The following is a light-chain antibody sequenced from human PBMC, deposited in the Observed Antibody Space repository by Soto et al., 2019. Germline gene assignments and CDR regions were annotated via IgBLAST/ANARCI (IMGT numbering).Light chain of an antibody. CDR1: QTINTY. Sequence: DIQMTQSPSSLSASVGDRVTITCRASQTINTYLNWYQQKPGKAPKLVIHAASSVQSGVPSRFSGSGSGTDFTLTISSLHPEDFATYYCQQSYRAPLTFGPGTKVDIK. V-gene: IGKV1-39*01. J-gene: IGKJ3*01. CDR3: QQSYRAPLT. CDR2: AAS.